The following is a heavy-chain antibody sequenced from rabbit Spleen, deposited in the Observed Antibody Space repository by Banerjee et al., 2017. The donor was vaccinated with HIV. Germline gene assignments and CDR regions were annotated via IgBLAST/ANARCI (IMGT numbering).Heavy chain of an antibody. CDR3: ARDDGSVGGLHWDL. V-gene: IGHV1S45*01. CDR1: GFTISSSYY. CDR2: IDAGTSGST. D-gene: IGHD5-1*01. J-gene: IGHJ4*01. Sequence: QEQLVESGGGLVQPEGSLALTCKASGFTISSSYYMCWVRQAPGKGLEVIGCIDAGTSGSTYYASWAKGRVTISKASSTTVTLQMTSLTDADTATYFCARDDGSVGGLHWDLWGQGTLVTVS.